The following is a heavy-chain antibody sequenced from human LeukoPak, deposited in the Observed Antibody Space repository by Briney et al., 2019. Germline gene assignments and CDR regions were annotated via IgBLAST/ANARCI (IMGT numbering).Heavy chain of an antibody. CDR3: ARDKAVTTEVTQHFQH. CDR1: GYTFTNYG. V-gene: IGHV1-18*01. CDR2: ISAYNGYT. J-gene: IGHJ1*01. Sequence: ASVKVSCKASGYTFTNYGISWVRQAPGQGLEWMGWISAYNGYTDYAQKLQFRVTMTTDTSTSTAYMELRRLRSDDTAVYYCARDKAVTTEVTQHFQHWGQGTLVTVSS. D-gene: IGHD4-23*01.